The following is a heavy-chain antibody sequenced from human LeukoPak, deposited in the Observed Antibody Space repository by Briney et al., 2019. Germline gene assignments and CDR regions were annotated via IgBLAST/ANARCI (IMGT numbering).Heavy chain of an antibody. V-gene: IGHV3-23*01. CDR1: GFTFSSYA. D-gene: IGHD1-1*01. J-gene: IGHJ6*02. CDR3: AKELDTGTDYYYGMDV. Sequence: GGSLRLSCAASGFTFSSYAMSWVRQAPGKGLEWVSAISGSGGSTYYADSVKGRFTISRDNSKNTLYLQMNSLRAEDTAVYYCAKELDTGTDYYYGMDVWGQGTTVTVSS. CDR2: ISGSGGST.